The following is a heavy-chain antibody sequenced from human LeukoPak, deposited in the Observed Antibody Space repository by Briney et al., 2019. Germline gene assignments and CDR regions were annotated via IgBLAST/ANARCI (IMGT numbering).Heavy chain of an antibody. CDR2: INHSGST. CDR1: GGSFSGYY. J-gene: IGHJ4*02. Sequence: SETLSLTCAVYGGSFSGYYWSWIRQPPGKGLEWIGEINHSGSTNYNPSLKSRVTISVDTSKNQFSLKLSSVTAADTAVYYCARAQGGISGYDVFFDYWGQGTLVTVSS. V-gene: IGHV4-34*01. D-gene: IGHD5-12*01. CDR3: ARAQGGISGYDVFFDY.